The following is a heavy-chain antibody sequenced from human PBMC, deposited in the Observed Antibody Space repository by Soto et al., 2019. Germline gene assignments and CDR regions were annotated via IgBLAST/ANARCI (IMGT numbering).Heavy chain of an antibody. CDR1: GYTFTSYY. CDR3: AREGGGYNYAPRGMDV. Sequence: QVQLVQSGAEVKKPGASVKVSCKASGYTFTSYYIHWVRQAPGQGLEWMGIINPRSGSTTYAQKFQGRVNMTRDTSTSTVYMELSSLRSEDTAVYYCAREGGGYNYAPRGMDVWGQGTTVTVSS. V-gene: IGHV1-46*01. CDR2: INPRSGST. D-gene: IGHD5-18*01. J-gene: IGHJ6*02.